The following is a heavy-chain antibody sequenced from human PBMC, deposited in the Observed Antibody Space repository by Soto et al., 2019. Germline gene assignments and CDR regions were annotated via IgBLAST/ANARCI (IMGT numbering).Heavy chain of an antibody. V-gene: IGHV4-61*01. CDR2: IYYSGST. J-gene: IGHJ4*02. D-gene: IGHD6-25*01. CDR3: AALAARGYYFDY. CDR1: GGSVSSGSYY. Sequence: SETLSLTCTVSGGSVSSGSYYWSWIRQPPGKGQEWIGYIYYSGSTNYNPSLKSRVTISVDTSKNQFSLKLSSVTAADTGVYYCAALAARGYYFDYWGQGTLVTVSS.